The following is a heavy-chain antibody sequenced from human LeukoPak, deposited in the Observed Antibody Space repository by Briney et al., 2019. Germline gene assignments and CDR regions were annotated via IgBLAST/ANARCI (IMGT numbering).Heavy chain of an antibody. V-gene: IGHV1-2*06. CDR2: INPKTGGS. Sequence: ASVRVSCKASGYTFTGYYMHWVRQAPGQGLEWLGRINPKTGGSNYAQKFQGRGTMTSDTSTSTAYMELSRLNSDDTAVYYCTTLVSGINYWGQGTLVTVSS. CDR3: TTLVSGINY. CDR1: GYTFTGYY. D-gene: IGHD1-20*01. J-gene: IGHJ4*02.